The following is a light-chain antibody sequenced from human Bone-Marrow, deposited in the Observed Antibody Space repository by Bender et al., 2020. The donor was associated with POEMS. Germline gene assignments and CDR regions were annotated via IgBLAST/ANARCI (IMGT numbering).Light chain of an antibody. CDR2: SNN. V-gene: IGLV1-44*01. J-gene: IGLJ1*01. Sequence: QSVLTQPPSASGAPGQRVTISCSGSNSNIGSNTVSWYLQLPGTAPKLLIYSNNQRPSGVSDRLSGSRSGTSASLAISGLQSEDEADYYCATWDDSLRRYVFGSGTKVTVL. CDR3: ATWDDSLRRYV. CDR1: NSNIGSNT.